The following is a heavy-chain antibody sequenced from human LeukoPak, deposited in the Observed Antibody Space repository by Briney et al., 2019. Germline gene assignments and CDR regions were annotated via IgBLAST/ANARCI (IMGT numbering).Heavy chain of an antibody. CDR1: GYTFTSYY. D-gene: IGHD3-3*01. J-gene: IGHJ4*02. CDR3: ARGDDSLGVNSDVGSGLGSGKFDY. Sequence: ASVKVSCKASGYTFTSYYMHWVRQAPGQGLEWMGIINPSGGSTSYAQKFQGRVTMTRDLSTSTVYMELSSLRSEDTAVYYCARGDDSLGVNSDVGSGLGSGKFDYWGQGTLVTVSS. V-gene: IGHV1-46*01. CDR2: INPSGGST.